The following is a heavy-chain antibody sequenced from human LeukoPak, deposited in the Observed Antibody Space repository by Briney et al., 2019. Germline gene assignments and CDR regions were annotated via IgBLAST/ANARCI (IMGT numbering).Heavy chain of an antibody. J-gene: IGHJ5*02. Sequence: PSGTLSLTCTVSGGSITSYYWSWIRQAPGKGLEWIGYIFHSGSTNYNPSLKSRVTISVDSSKDQFSLRMSSVTAADTAVYYCARHPSAMTGFDPWGQGSLVTVSS. CDR3: ARHPSAMTGFDP. CDR2: IFHSGST. CDR1: GGSITSYY. D-gene: IGHD2-2*01. V-gene: IGHV4-59*08.